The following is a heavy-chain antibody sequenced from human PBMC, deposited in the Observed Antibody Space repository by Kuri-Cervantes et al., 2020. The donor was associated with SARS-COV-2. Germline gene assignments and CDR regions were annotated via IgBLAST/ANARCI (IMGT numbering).Heavy chain of an antibody. CDR3: ARDRPGIVVVPAGGIDY. J-gene: IGHJ4*02. CDR1: GFTSSSYS. V-gene: IGHV3-48*01. CDR2: ISSSSSTI. Sequence: GESLKISCAASGFTSSSYSMNWVRQAPGKGLEWVSYISSSSSTIYYADSVKGRFTISRDNAKNSLYLQMNSLRAEDTAVYYCARDRPGIVVVPAGGIDYWGQGTLVTVSS. D-gene: IGHD2-2*01.